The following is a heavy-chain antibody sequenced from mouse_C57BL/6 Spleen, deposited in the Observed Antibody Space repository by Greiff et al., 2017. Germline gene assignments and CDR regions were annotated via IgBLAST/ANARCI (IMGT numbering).Heavy chain of an antibody. Sequence: EVQLQQSGPELVKPGASVKMSCKASGYTFTDYNMHWVKQSHGKSLEWIGYINPNNGGTSYNQKFKGKATLTVNKSSSTAYMELRSLTSEDSAVYYCARGRGYQWDFDYWGQGTTLTVSS. J-gene: IGHJ2*01. D-gene: IGHD1-3*01. V-gene: IGHV1-22*01. CDR3: ARGRGYQWDFDY. CDR1: GYTFTDYN. CDR2: INPNNGGT.